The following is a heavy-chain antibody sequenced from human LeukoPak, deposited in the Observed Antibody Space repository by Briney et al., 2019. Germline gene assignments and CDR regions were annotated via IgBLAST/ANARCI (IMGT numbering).Heavy chain of an antibody. V-gene: IGHV3-53*01. CDR1: GFTLSTNY. CDR2: LYSGSST. Sequence: GGSLRLSCAASGFTLSTNYMNWVRQAPGKGLEWVSILYSGSSTYYADSAASGFTISRDSSKNTLFLQMNDLRAEDTAVYYCARVGDHFHWYLDLWGRGTLVTVSS. CDR3: ARVGDHFHWYLDL. J-gene: IGHJ2*01. D-gene: IGHD3-3*02.